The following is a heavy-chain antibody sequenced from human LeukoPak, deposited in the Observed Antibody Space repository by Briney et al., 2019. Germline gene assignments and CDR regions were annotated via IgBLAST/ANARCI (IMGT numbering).Heavy chain of an antibody. CDR3: ARDGYSYGLGWYYFDY. CDR2: INPSGGST. CDR1: GYTFTSYY. V-gene: IGHV1-2*02. D-gene: IGHD5-18*01. Sequence: ASVKVSCKASGYTFTSYYMHWVRQAPGQGLEWMGIINPSGGSTNYAQKFQGRVTMTRDTSISTAYMELSRLRSDDTAVYYCARDGYSYGLGWYYFDYWGQGTLVTVSS. J-gene: IGHJ4*02.